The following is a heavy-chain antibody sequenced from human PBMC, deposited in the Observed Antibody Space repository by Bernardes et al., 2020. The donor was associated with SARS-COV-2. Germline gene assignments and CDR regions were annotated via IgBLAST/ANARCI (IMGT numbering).Heavy chain of an antibody. D-gene: IGHD6-19*01. J-gene: IGHJ4*02. CDR3: ARRRAGGWDLDY. CDR1: GFTVSDSY. CDR2: IYRGGST. Sequence: GSLSLSCAASGFTVSDSYMTWVRQAPGKGLEWVSVIYRGGSTYYADSVRGRFTISRDSSKNTLYLQMNSLRTEDTAIYYCARRRAGGWDLDYWGQGTLVTVSS. V-gene: IGHV3-66*02.